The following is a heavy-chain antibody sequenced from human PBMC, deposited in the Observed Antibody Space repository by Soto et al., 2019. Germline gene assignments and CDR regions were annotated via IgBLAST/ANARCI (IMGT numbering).Heavy chain of an antibody. CDR1: GDSIRSYY. V-gene: IGHV4-59*01. CDR3: ARATPICCYESYFDS. Sequence: QVQLQESGPGLVKPSETLSLTCTVSGDSIRSYYWNWIRQSPGKGPEWIGYIYYSGSTNYNPSLKGRVTLSVDTSRKQFSLKLTSVTAADTAVYYCARATPICCYESYFDSWGQGTQVTVTS. J-gene: IGHJ4*02. D-gene: IGHD2-2*01. CDR2: IYYSGST.